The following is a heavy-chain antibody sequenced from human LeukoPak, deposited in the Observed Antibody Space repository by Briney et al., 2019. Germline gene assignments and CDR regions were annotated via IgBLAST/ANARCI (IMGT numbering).Heavy chain of an antibody. CDR3: ARALRGYSFDY. CDR2: IYYSGTT. Sequence: SETLSLTCTVSGGSISSYYWSWLRQPPGKGLEWIGYIYYSGTTNYNPSLKSRVTISVDTSKNQFSLKLSSVTAADTAVYYCARALRGYSFDYWGQGTLVTVSS. V-gene: IGHV4-59*01. D-gene: IGHD5-18*01. J-gene: IGHJ4*02. CDR1: GGSISSYY.